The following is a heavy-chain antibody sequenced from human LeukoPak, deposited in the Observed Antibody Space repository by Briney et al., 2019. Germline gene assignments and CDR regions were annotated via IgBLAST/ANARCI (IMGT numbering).Heavy chain of an antibody. V-gene: IGHV1-18*01. CDR3: ARDGVYLEWLFSQYNWFDP. CDR2: ISAYNGNT. D-gene: IGHD3-3*01. Sequence: ASVKVSCKSCGYTFTSYGISGVGQAPGQGRDGMGWISAYNGNTNYAQKLQGRVTMTTDTSTSTAYMELRSLRSDDTAVYYCARDGVYLEWLFSQYNWFDPWGQGTLVTVSS. CDR1: GYTFTSYG. J-gene: IGHJ5*02.